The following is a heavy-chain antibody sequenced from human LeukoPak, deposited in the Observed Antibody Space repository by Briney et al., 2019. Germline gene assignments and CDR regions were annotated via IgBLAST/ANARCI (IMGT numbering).Heavy chain of an antibody. CDR1: GGSISTYY. CDR3: ARFPSYDPHRMDV. D-gene: IGHD3-22*01. V-gene: IGHV4-59*01. Sequence: PSEPLSLTCTVSGGSISTYYWSWIRQSPGKGLECIGYIYYSGSTNYNPSLKSRVTISVDTSKNQFSLKLSSVTAADTAVYYCARFPSYDPHRMDVWGQGTTVTVSS. CDR2: IYYSGST. J-gene: IGHJ6*02.